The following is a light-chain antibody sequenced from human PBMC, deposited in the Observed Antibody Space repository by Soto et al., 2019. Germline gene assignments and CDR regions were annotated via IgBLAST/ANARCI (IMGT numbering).Light chain of an antibody. CDR3: QQYNNRPRVFS. Sequence: IVMTQSPATLSVSPGERVTLFCRASQSISSNLAWYQQKPGQAPRILIYDASTRATSIPDRFSGSGSGTEFSLTISSLHSEDFAVDYCQQYNNRPRVFSFGAGTKVDI. J-gene: IGKJ3*01. CDR2: DAS. CDR1: QSISSN. V-gene: IGKV3-15*01.